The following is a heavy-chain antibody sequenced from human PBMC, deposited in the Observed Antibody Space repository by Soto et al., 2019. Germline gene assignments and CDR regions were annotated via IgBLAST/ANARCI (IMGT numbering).Heavy chain of an antibody. J-gene: IGHJ4*02. D-gene: IGHD2-2*01. V-gene: IGHV1-8*01. CDR1: GYTFTNYD. CDR2: MIPNSGNT. CDR3: ARGVGGTTSDY. Sequence: QVQLVQSGAEVKKPRASVKVSCKASGYTFTNYDINWVRQATGQGLEWMGWMIPNSGNTGYAQKFQGRVTMTRNTSLSTAYMELNSLRSEDTALYYCARGVGGTTSDYWGQGTLVTVSS.